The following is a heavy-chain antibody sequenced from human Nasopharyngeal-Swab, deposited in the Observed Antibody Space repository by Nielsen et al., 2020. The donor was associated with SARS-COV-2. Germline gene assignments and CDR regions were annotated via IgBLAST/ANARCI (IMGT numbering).Heavy chain of an antibody. J-gene: IGHJ6*03. CDR2: VYTSGNT. CDR3: ARGRISGWTYSYYMDV. D-gene: IGHD6-19*01. Sequence: SETLSLTCTVSRGSVGSYHWSWIRQPPGKGLEWIGFVYTSGNTDYNPSLKSRGTISMDTSKNQFSLKLISVTAADTALYYCARGRISGWTYSYYMDVWGKGTTVTVSS. CDR1: RGSVGSYH. V-gene: IGHV4-59*02.